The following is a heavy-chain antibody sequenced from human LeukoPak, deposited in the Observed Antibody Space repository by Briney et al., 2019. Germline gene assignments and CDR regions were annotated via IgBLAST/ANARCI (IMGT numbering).Heavy chain of an antibody. CDR3: ARTTVSLYYFDY. V-gene: IGHV4-59*02. Sequence: SETLSLTCTVSGGSVSTYYWNWIRQPPGKALEWIGYVYYSGNTNIKPSLKSRVTISVDTSKNQFSLKLSSVTAADTAVYYCARTTVSLYYFDYWGQGTLVTVSS. CDR1: GGSVSTYY. D-gene: IGHD4-17*01. CDR2: VYYSGNT. J-gene: IGHJ4*02.